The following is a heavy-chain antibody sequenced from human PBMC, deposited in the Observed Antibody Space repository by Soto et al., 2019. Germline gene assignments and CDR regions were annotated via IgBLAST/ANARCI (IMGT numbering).Heavy chain of an antibody. CDR1: GFSLTASGVA. CDR3: AHSVAGAWEMDYFDY. V-gene: IGHV2-5*02. D-gene: IGHD1-26*01. Sequence: QITLEASGPTLVKPTQTLTLTCSCSGFSLTASGVAVGWIRQPPGKALEWLALIYGDDDKRYRSSLKNRLTITRDIPKNQVVLTMSDMDPVDTATYYCAHSVAGAWEMDYFDYWGQGTLVTVSS. CDR2: IYGDDDK. J-gene: IGHJ4*02.